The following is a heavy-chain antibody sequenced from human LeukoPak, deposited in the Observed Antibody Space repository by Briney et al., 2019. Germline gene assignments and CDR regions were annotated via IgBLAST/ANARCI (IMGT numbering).Heavy chain of an antibody. V-gene: IGHV4-61*01. CDR1: GGSVSSGSNC. J-gene: IGHJ4*02. D-gene: IGHD6-19*01. CDR2: IYYSGST. CDR3: ARGQGFGWYYFDY. Sequence: SETLSLTCTVSGGSVSSGSNCWGWIRQPPGKGLEWIGYIYYSGSTNYNPSLKSRVTISVDTSKNQFSLRLISVTAADTAVYYCARGQGFGWYYFDYWGQGTLVTVYS.